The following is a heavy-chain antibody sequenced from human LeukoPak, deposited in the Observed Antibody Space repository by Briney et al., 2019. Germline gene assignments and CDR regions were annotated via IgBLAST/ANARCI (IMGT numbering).Heavy chain of an antibody. CDR3: ARVPYYYDSSGYYP. J-gene: IGHJ5*02. D-gene: IGHD3-22*01. Sequence: SETLSLTCTVSGGSISSYYWSWVRQRPGKGLEWIGYIYYSGSTNYNPSLKSRVTISIDTSKNQFSLKLSSVTAADTAVYYCARVPYYYDSSGYYPWGQGTLVTVSS. CDR1: GGSISSYY. V-gene: IGHV4-59*01. CDR2: IYYSGST.